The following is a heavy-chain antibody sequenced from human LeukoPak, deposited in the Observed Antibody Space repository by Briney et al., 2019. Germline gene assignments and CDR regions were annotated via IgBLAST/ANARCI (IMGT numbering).Heavy chain of an antibody. D-gene: IGHD6-13*01. Sequence: PGGSLRLSCAASGFTFSSYGMHWVRQAPGKGLEWVAVISYDGSNKYYADSVKGRFTISRDNSKNTLYLQMNSLRAEDTAVYYCAKDRTGLSSSSWPTFDYWGQGTLVTVSS. J-gene: IGHJ4*02. CDR2: ISYDGSNK. V-gene: IGHV3-30*18. CDR1: GFTFSSYG. CDR3: AKDRTGLSSSSWPTFDY.